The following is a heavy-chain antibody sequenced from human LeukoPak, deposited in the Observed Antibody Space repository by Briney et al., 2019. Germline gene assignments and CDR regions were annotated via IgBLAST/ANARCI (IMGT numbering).Heavy chain of an antibody. J-gene: IGHJ4*02. CDR2: ISYDGSNK. Sequence: GRSLRLSCAASGFTCSSYAMHWVRQAPGKGLEGVAVISYDGSNKYYADSVKGRFTISRDNSKNTLYLQMNSLRAEDTAVYYCAKECRTQWLCYWGQGTLVTVSS. CDR1: GFTCSSYA. CDR3: AKECRTQWLCY. V-gene: IGHV3-30*04. D-gene: IGHD3-22*01.